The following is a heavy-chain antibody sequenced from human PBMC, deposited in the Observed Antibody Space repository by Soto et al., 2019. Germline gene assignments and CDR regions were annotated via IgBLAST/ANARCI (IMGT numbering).Heavy chain of an antibody. CDR1: GGRINSYD. CDR3: ARDMTRTVVPYFDF. J-gene: IGHJ4*02. CDR2: IIPISGAA. V-gene: IGHV1-69*06. Sequence: VSWKECGGRINSYDSNWVQQAHGQGLEWMGRIIPISGAANYAQKFQGRVTITADKSTSTSYMELSSLRSEDTAVYYCARDMTRTVVPYFDFWGQGTLVPVSS. D-gene: IGHD1-7*01.